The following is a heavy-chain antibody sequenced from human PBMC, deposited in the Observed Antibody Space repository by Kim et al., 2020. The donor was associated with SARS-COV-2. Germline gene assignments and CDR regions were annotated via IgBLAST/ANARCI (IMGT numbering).Heavy chain of an antibody. V-gene: IGHV1-69*13. CDR3: ARGVRVGQWLRLQQDYGMDV. D-gene: IGHD6-19*01. CDR1: GGTFSSYA. J-gene: IGHJ6*02. Sequence: SVKVSCKASGGTFSSYAISWVRQAPGQGLEWMGGIIPIFGTANYAQKFQGRVTITADESTSTAYMELSSLRSEDTAVYYCARGVRVGQWLRLQQDYGMDVWGQGTTVTVSS. CDR2: IIPIFGTA.